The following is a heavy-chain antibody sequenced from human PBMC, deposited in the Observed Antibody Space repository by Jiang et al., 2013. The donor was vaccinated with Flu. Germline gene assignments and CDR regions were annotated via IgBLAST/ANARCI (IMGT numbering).Heavy chain of an antibody. CDR3: ARDDTWKLDY. Sequence: ASGFTFSSYWMSWVRLAPGKGLEWVANIKQDGSDKNHVDSVKGRFTISRDNAKSSLYLQMNSLRADDTAVYYCARDDTWKLDYWGQGILVTVSS. V-gene: IGHV3-7*03. D-gene: IGHD1-1*01. CDR2: IKQDGSDK. CDR1: GFTFSSYW. J-gene: IGHJ4*02.